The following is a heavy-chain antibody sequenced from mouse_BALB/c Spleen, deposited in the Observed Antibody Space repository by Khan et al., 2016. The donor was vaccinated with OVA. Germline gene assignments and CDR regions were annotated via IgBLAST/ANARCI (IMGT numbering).Heavy chain of an antibody. CDR2: IHPGTGST. Sequence: QVQLKQSGAELVRPGASVRLSCKTSGYIFTSYWIHWVKQRSGQGLEWIARIHPGTGSTYYNESFKVKATLTADKSSNHAYMQLSSLKFKDSTVYFCARGAITSHSMDYWGQGTSFTVAS. CDR3: ARGAITSHSMDY. CDR1: GYIFTSYW. D-gene: IGHD1-1*01. J-gene: IGHJ4*01. V-gene: IGHV1-76*01.